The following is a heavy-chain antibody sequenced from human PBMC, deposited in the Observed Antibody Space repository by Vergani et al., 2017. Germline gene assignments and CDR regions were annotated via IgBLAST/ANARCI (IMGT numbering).Heavy chain of an antibody. D-gene: IGHD1-14*01. CDR1: GFTFSSYA. CDR3: ARDSGDYYYVMDV. J-gene: IGHJ6*02. Sequence: VKLVESGGGVVQPGRSLRLSCAASGFTFSSYAMHWVRQAPGKGLEWVGRTRNKANSYTTEYAAAVKGRFTISRDDSKNSLYLLMNSLKTEDTAVYYWARDSGDYYYVMDVWGQGTTVTVSS. CDR2: TRNKANSYTT. V-gene: IGHV3-72*01.